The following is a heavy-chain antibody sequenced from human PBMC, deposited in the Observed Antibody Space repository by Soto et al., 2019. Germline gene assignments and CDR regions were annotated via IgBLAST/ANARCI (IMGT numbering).Heavy chain of an antibody. CDR3: AHRRAGITLDY. Sequence: QITLKESGPTLVKPTQTLTLTCTFSGFSLSTTGVCVGWIRQPPGKALEWLALIYWDDNKRYSPSLKNRLTHTQGPSKNQGVPNMTDMDPVDTATYYCAHRRAGITLDYWGQGILVTVSS. CDR1: GFSLSTTGVC. V-gene: IGHV2-5*02. J-gene: IGHJ4*02. D-gene: IGHD3-10*01. CDR2: IYWDDNK.